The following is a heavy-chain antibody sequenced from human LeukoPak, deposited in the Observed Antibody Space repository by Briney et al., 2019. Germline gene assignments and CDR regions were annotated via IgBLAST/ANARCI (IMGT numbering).Heavy chain of an antibody. CDR3: ARQDSYGYNYSFDI. CDR2: INPKSGGT. J-gene: IGHJ3*02. D-gene: IGHD5-18*01. Sequence: ASVKVSCKASVYTYTGYYMHWVRQAPGHEREGMGWINPKSGGTNYPQKFQGRFTMTRDTSISTAYMELSRLRSDDTAVYYCARQDSYGYNYSFDIWGQGTMVTVSS. CDR1: VYTYTGYY. V-gene: IGHV1-2*02.